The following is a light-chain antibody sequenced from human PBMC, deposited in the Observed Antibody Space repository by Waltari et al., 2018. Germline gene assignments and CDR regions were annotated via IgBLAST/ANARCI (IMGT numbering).Light chain of an antibody. CDR2: GAS. CDR1: QSVSSSY. V-gene: IGKV3-20*01. Sequence: EIVLTQSPGTLSLSPGERATLPCRASQSVSSSYLAWYQQKPGQAPRLLIYGASSRATGIPDRFSGSGSGTDFTLTISRLEPEDFAVYYCQQYGSPPYTFGQGTKLEIK. CDR3: QQYGSPPYT. J-gene: IGKJ2*01.